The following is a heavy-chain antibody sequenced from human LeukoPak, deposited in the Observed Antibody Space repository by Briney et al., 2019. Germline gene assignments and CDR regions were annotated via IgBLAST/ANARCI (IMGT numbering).Heavy chain of an antibody. Sequence: PGGSLRLSCAASGFTFNNYYMNWVRQAPGKGLEWVSYISSSSITIYYADSVKGRFTISRDNSKNTLYLQMNSLRAEDTAVYYCAKDSSTAMVTCFDYWGQGTLVTVSS. CDR2: ISSSSITI. CDR1: GFTFNNYY. D-gene: IGHD5-18*01. J-gene: IGHJ4*02. V-gene: IGHV3-48*01. CDR3: AKDSSTAMVTCFDY.